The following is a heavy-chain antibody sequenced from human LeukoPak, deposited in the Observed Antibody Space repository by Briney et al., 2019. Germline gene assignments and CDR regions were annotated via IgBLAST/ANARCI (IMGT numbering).Heavy chain of an antibody. J-gene: IGHJ4*02. CDR1: GGSISSGGYY. V-gene: IGHV4-31*03. D-gene: IGHD3-22*01. CDR2: IYYSGST. CDR3: AKTDSSGYYYDY. Sequence: SETLSLTCTVSGGSISSGGYYWSWIRQHPGKGLEWIGYIYYSGSTYYNPSLKSRVTISVDTSKNQFSLKLSSVTAADTAVYYCAKTDSSGYYYDYWGQGTLVTVSS.